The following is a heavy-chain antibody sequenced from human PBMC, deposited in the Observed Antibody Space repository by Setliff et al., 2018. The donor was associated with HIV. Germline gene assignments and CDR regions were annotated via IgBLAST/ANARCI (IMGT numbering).Heavy chain of an antibody. Sequence: ASVKVSCKASGYTFTGYYMHWVRQAPGQGLEWMGWINPNSGGTNYAQKFQGRVTMTRDTSISTAYMELSRLRSNDTAVYYCARDQGYYDSSGYYYVGDAFDIWGQGTMVTVSS. V-gene: IGHV1-2*02. CDR2: INPNSGGT. CDR1: GYTFTGYY. J-gene: IGHJ3*02. CDR3: ARDQGYYDSSGYYYVGDAFDI. D-gene: IGHD3-22*01.